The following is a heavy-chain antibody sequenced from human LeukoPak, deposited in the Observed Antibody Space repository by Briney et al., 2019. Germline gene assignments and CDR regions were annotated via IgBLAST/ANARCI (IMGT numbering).Heavy chain of an antibody. V-gene: IGHV6-1*01. J-gene: IGHJ6*02. CDR2: TYYRSRWFN. CDR3: TRSRNNAMDV. Sequence: SQTLSLTFVTSGDSVSASSVGWHWIRQSPSRGLEWLGKTYYRSRWFNDYGESVKSRISINPDTSKNQFSLQLNSVTPEDTAVYYCTRSRNNAMDVWGQGTTVTVS. CDR1: GDSVSASSVG.